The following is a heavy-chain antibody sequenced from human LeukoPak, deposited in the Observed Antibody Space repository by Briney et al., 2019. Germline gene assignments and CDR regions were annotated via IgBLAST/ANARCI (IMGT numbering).Heavy chain of an antibody. V-gene: IGHV3-7*01. CDR1: GFSFDSYW. CDR2: INHDATEK. D-gene: IGHD6-13*01. J-gene: IGHJ4*02. Sequence: QPGVSLRLSCVASGFSFDSYWMNWVRQAPGRGLEWVANINHDATEKYYVDSVKGRFTISRDNAKKSLYLQMNRLRADDTAVYHCARVRSAAAGPLDYWGQGTLVTVSS. CDR3: ARVRSAAAGPLDY.